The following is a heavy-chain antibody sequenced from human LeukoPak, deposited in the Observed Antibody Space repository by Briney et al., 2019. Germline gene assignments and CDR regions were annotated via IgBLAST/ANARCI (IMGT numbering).Heavy chain of an antibody. J-gene: IGHJ4*02. Sequence: ASVKVSCKVSGYTLTELSMHWVRQAPGKGLEWMGGFDPEDGETIYAQKFQGRVTMTEDTSTDTAYMELSSLRSEDTVVYYCATDLRCSSTSCYTWSWDYWGQGTLVTVSS. CDR2: FDPEDGET. CDR1: GYTLTELS. CDR3: ATDLRCSSTSCYTWSWDY. D-gene: IGHD2-2*02. V-gene: IGHV1-24*01.